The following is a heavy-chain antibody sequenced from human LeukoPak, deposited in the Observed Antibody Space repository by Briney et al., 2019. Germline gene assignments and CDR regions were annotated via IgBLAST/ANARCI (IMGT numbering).Heavy chain of an antibody. Sequence: KTSETLSLTCTVSGVSISAYQWSWVRQSPEKGLEWIGRINTKGETSYNPSLKSRVTTSVDTSKSQFSLRLTSVTAADTAVYYCATSNDAKIAPFDHWGQGAPVTVSS. CDR2: INTKGET. CDR3: ATSNDAKIAPFDH. CDR1: GVSISAYQ. J-gene: IGHJ4*02. V-gene: IGHV4-4*09. D-gene: IGHD2-21*01.